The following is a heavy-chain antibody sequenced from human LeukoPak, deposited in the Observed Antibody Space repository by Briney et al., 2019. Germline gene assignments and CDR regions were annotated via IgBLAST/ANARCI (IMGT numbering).Heavy chain of an antibody. CDR3: ARDRELRYFDGTYGMDV. D-gene: IGHD3-9*01. Sequence: SETLSLTSTVSGGSNSSYYWSWIRQPPGKGLEWIGYIYYSGSTNYNPSLKSRVTISVDTSKNQFSLKLSSVTAADTAVYYCARDRELRYFDGTYGMDVWGQGTTVTVSS. J-gene: IGHJ6*02. CDR1: GGSNSSYY. V-gene: IGHV4-59*01. CDR2: IYYSGST.